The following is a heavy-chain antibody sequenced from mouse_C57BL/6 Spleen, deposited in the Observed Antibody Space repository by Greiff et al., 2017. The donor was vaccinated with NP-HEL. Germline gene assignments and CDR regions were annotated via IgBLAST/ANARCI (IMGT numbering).Heavy chain of an antibody. CDR1: GYTFTDYY. V-gene: IGHV1-26*01. CDR2: INPNNGGT. J-gene: IGHJ2*01. CDR3: ARGGLLRNFGC. D-gene: IGHD2-3*01. Sequence: EVQLQQSGPELVKPGASVKISCKASGYTFTDYYMNWVKQSHGKSLEWIGDINPNNGGTSYNQKFKGTATLTVDKSSSTAYMELRSLTSEDSAVYYCARGGLLRNFGCWGQGTTLTVSS.